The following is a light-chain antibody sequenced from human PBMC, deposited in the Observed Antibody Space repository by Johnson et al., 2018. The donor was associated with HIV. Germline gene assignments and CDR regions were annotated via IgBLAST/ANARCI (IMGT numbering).Light chain of an antibody. J-gene: IGLJ1*01. CDR3: VTWDNSLSSGVV. CDR1: SSNIGNNY. CDR2: END. V-gene: IGLV1-51*02. Sequence: QSVLTQPPSVSVAPGQKVTISCSGSSSNIGNNYVSWYRHLPGTAPKLLIYENDKRPSGIPDRFSGSKSGTSATLGITGLQTGDEAEYYCVTWDNSLSSGVVFGTGTKVTVL.